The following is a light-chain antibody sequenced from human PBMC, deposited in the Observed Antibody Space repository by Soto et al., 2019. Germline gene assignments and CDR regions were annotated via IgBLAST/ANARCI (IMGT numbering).Light chain of an antibody. J-gene: IGLJ1*01. CDR1: SSDVGGYNY. CDR3: SSYTSSSTLGV. Sequence: QLVLTQPASVSGSPGQSITISCTGTSSDVGGYNYVSWYQQHPGKAPKLMIYDVSNRPSGVSNRFSGSKSGNTASLTISWLQAEDEADYYCSSYTSSSTLGVFGTGTKVTVL. V-gene: IGLV2-14*01. CDR2: DVS.